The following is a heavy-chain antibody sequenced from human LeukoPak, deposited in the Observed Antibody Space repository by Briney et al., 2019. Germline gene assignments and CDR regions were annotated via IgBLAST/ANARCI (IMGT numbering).Heavy chain of an antibody. V-gene: IGHV4-34*01. Sequence: PSETLSLTCAVYGGSFSGYYWSWIRQPPGKGLEWIGEINRSGSTNYNPSLKSRVTISVDTSKNQFSLKLSSVTAADTAVYYCARGWHCSSTSCYRRGWFDPWGQGTLVTVSS. CDR1: GGSFSGYY. CDR3: ARGWHCSSTSCYRRGWFDP. J-gene: IGHJ5*02. D-gene: IGHD2-2*02. CDR2: INRSGST.